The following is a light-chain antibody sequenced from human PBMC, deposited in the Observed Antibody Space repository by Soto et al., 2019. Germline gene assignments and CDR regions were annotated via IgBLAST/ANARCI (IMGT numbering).Light chain of an antibody. CDR2: DAS. V-gene: IGKV1-39*01. CDR1: QTISSY. J-gene: IGKJ3*01. Sequence: DIQMTQSPAFLSMSFVDRLTLSCRASQTISSYLTWYQQKVGEAPNRXIYDASTLESGVPSLFSSSGSGKEFTLIINALQREDFATYFCQQTYASPLNFGPGTKVDIK. CDR3: QQTYASPLN.